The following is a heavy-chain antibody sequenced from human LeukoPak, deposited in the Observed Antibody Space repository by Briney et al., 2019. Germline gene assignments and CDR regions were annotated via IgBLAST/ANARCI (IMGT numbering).Heavy chain of an antibody. CDR2: INHSGST. CDR3: AGEYSSSSFYYYYYMDV. J-gene: IGHJ6*03. Sequence: PSETLSLTCAVYGGSFSGYYWSWIRQPPGKGLEWIGEINHSGSTNYNPSLKSRVTISVDTSKNQFSLKLNSVTAADTAVYYCAGEYSSSSFYYYYYMDVWGTGTTATVSS. D-gene: IGHD6-6*01. V-gene: IGHV4-34*01. CDR1: GGSFSGYY.